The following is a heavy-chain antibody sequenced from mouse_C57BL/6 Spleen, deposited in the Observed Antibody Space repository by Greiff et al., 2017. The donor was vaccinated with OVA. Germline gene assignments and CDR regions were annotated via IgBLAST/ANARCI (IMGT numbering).Heavy chain of an antibody. CDR3: ARLEGYYYAMDY. CDR1: GYTFTDYN. J-gene: IGHJ4*01. Sequence: EVQLQQSGPELVKPGASVKIPCKASGYTFTDYNMDWVKQSHGKSLEWIGAINPNNGGTIYNQKFKGKATLSVDNSSSTAYMELRCLTSEDTAVYYCARLEGYYYAMDYWGQGTSVTVSS. V-gene: IGHV1-18*01. CDR2: INPNNGGT.